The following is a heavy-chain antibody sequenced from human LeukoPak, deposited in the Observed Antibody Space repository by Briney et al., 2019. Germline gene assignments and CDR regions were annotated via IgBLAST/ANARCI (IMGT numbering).Heavy chain of an antibody. CDR2: IWYDGSNK. CDR3: ARDLLAGQFDY. Sequence: GGSLRLSCAASGFTFSSYGMHWVRQAPGKGLEWVAVIWYDGSNKYYADSVKGRFTISRDNSKNTLYLQMNSLRAKDTAVYYCARDLLAGQFDYWGQGTLVTVSS. D-gene: IGHD3-9*01. J-gene: IGHJ4*02. CDR1: GFTFSSYG. V-gene: IGHV3-33*01.